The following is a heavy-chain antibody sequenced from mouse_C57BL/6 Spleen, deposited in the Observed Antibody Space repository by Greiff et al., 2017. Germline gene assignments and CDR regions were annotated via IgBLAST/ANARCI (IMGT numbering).Heavy chain of an antibody. CDR3: AREEGDYDYGGYYAMDY. CDR2: IYPGSGST. Sequence: QVQLQQPGAELVKPGASVKMSCKASGYTFTSYWITWVKQRPGQGLEWIGDIYPGSGSTNYNEKFKSKATLTVDTSSSTAYMQLSSLTSEDSAVYYCAREEGDYDYGGYYAMDYWGQGTSVTVSS. J-gene: IGHJ4*01. CDR1: GYTFTSYW. V-gene: IGHV1-55*01. D-gene: IGHD2-4*01.